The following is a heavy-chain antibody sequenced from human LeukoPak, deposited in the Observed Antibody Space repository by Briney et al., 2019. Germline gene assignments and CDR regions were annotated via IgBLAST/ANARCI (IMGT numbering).Heavy chain of an antibody. CDR3: ARINLDDAFDI. CDR1: GYTFTTYD. CDR2: MNPNSGNT. Sequence: GASVKVSCKASGYTFTTYDINWVRQATGQGLEWMGWMNPNSGNTGYAQKFQGRVTITRNTSISTAYMELSSLRSEDTAVYYCARINLDDAFDIWGQGTMVTVSS. J-gene: IGHJ3*02. D-gene: IGHD3-3*01. V-gene: IGHV1-8*01.